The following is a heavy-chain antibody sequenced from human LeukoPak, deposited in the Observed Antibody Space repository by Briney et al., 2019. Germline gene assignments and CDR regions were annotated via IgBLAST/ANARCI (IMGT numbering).Heavy chain of an antibody. CDR3: ARADRTTVWFGELLGPSGFGAFDI. D-gene: IGHD3-10*01. CDR2: ISYDGSNK. Sequence: GGSLRLSCAASGFTFSDYYMSWIRQAPGKGLEWVAVISYDGSNKYYADSAKGRFTISRDNSKNTLYLQMNSLRAEDTAVYYCARADRTTVWFGELLGPSGFGAFDIWGQGTMVTVSS. CDR1: GFTFSDYY. V-gene: IGHV3-30-3*01. J-gene: IGHJ3*02.